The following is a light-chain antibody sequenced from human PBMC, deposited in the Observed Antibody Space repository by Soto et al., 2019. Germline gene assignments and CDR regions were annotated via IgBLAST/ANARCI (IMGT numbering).Light chain of an antibody. Sequence: EIVMTQSPATLSVSPGERATLSCRASQSVSSNLAWYQQKPGQAPRLLIYGASTRATGIPARFSGSGSGTEFTLTISSLQSEDFAVHYCQQYNNWPSGTFGQGTKVEIK. CDR1: QSVSSN. CDR3: QQYNNWPSGT. CDR2: GAS. V-gene: IGKV3-15*01. J-gene: IGKJ1*01.